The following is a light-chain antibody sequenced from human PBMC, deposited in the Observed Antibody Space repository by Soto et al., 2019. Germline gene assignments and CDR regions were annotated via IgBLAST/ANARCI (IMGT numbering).Light chain of an antibody. J-gene: IGKJ4*01. Sequence: DIVITQSPATLSVSQGERATLSCTASHYIYINVAWFQQRPGQAPRLLIYRASTRATGTPARFTGSGSGTEFTLTITSLQSEDFATYYCQQYNNWPVTFGGGTKVDIK. CDR1: HYIYIN. CDR3: QQYNNWPVT. CDR2: RAS. V-gene: IGKV3-15*01.